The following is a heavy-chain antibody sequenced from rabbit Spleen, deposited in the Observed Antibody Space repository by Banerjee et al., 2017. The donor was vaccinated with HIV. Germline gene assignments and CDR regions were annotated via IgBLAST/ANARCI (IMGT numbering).Heavy chain of an antibody. Sequence: QEQLVESGGGLVQPEGSLTLTCTASGFSFSSTYYMCWVRQAPGKGLEWIGTIYAGKGTTYYANWAKGRFTISRTSSTVDLQMTSLTAADTATYFCASGANGNYNGYFNLWGQGTLVTVS. V-gene: IGHV1S45*01. D-gene: IGHD1-1*01. CDR1: GFSFSSTYY. CDR3: ASGANGNYNGYFNL. J-gene: IGHJ4*01. CDR2: IYAGKGTT.